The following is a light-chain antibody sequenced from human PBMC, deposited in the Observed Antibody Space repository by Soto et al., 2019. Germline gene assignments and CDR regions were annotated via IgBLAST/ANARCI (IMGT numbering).Light chain of an antibody. V-gene: IGKV3-20*01. CDR1: QSVSSSY. CDR3: QQYGSSPFT. CDR2: GAS. J-gene: IGKJ3*01. Sequence: EIVLTQSPGTLSSSPGERATLSCRASQSVSSSYLAWYQQKHGQAPRLLIYGASSRATGIQDRFSGSGSGTDFTLPLSRLEPEDFAVYYCQQYGSSPFTFGPGTKVDIK.